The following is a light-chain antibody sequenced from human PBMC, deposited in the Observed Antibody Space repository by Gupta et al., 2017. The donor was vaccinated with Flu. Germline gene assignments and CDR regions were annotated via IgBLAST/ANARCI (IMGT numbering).Light chain of an antibody. CDR2: EVS. J-gene: IGLJ2*01. CDR3: SSYTSSNTLV. Sequence: PASVSGSPGPSITTSCTGTSSDVGGYNYVSWYQHHPGKVPELMIYEVSSRPAGIAHRFPGSKSGNTASLTISGLQAEDEADYYCSSYTSSNTLVFGGGTKLTVL. V-gene: IGLV2-14*01. CDR1: SSDVGGYNY.